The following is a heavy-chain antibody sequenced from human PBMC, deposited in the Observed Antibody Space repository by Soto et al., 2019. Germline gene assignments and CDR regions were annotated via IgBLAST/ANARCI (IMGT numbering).Heavy chain of an antibody. Sequence: PGGSLRLSCAASGFTFSSYAMSWVRQAPERGLEWVTAISAGGGSTYYADSVKGRLTISRDNSKNTLYLQLNSLTAEDTAVYYCAKIYSNSAYFPDSWGQGTLVTVSS. D-gene: IGHD3-22*01. CDR3: AKIYSNSAYFPDS. CDR1: GFTFSSYA. CDR2: ISAGGGST. J-gene: IGHJ4*02. V-gene: IGHV3-23*01.